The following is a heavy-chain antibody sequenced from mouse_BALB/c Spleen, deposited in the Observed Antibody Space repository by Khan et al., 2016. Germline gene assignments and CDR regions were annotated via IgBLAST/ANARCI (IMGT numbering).Heavy chain of an antibody. Sequence: EVKLEESVGGLVQPGGSMKLSCVASGFTFSNYWMNWVRQSPEKGLEWVAEIRLKSNNYATHYAESVKGRFTISRDDSKSSVYLQMNNLRAEDTGIYYCTTGFAYWGQGTLVTVSA. CDR3: TTGFAY. J-gene: IGHJ3*01. CDR1: GFTFSNYW. V-gene: IGHV6-6*02. CDR2: IRLKSNNYAT.